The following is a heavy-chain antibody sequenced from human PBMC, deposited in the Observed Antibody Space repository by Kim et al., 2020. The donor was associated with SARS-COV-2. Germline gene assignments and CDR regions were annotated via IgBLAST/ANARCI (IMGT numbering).Heavy chain of an antibody. V-gene: IGHV3-23*01. CDR3: AKDHSGSYSGGFDY. Sequence: ADSVKGRFTISRDNSKNTLYLQMNSLRAEDTAVYYCAKDHSGSYSGGFDYWGQGTLVTVSS. D-gene: IGHD1-26*01. J-gene: IGHJ4*02.